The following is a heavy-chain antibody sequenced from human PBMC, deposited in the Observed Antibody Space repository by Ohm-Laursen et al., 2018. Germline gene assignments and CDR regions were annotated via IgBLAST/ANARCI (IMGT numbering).Heavy chain of an antibody. Sequence: SETLSLTCSVSGGSISSNYWAWIRQPAGKGLEWIGRMYTSGSTKYNPSLKSRVTVSVDTSKNQFSLKLSSVTAADTAVYYCAKGAESGSPRPLDYWGQGILVTVSS. CDR1: GGSISSNY. CDR2: MYTSGST. D-gene: IGHD1-26*01. CDR3: AKGAESGSPRPLDY. V-gene: IGHV4-4*07. J-gene: IGHJ4*02.